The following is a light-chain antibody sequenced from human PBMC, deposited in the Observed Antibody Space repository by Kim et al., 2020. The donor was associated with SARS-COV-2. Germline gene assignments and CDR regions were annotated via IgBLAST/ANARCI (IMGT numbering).Light chain of an antibody. CDR1: ESVGTF. J-gene: IGKJ4*01. CDR2: DAS. Sequence: VPPGETAALSYRTSESVGTFLAWYQQKPGQAPRPLILDASNRATGVPARFNGGGSGTEFTLTISSLQSDDFAVYYCQQHGAWPLTFGGGTKVDIK. CDR3: QQHGAWPLT. V-gene: IGKV3-15*01.